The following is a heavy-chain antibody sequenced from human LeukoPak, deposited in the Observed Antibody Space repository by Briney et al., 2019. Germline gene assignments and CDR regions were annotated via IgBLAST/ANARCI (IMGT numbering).Heavy chain of an antibody. J-gene: IGHJ6*02. CDR3: ARDRIEATTGMDV. CDR1: GFTFSSYW. CDR2: IKQDGSEK. Sequence: GGSLRLSCAASGFTFSSYWMSWVRQAPGKGREWVANIKQDGSEKYYVDSMKGRFTISRDNAKNSLYLQMNSLRAEDTAVYYCARDRIEATTGMDVWGQGTTVTVSS. V-gene: IGHV3-7*01. D-gene: IGHD1-26*01.